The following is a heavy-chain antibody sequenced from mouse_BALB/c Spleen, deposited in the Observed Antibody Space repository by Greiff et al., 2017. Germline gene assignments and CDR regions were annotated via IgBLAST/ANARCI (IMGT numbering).Heavy chain of an antibody. V-gene: IGHV2-9*02. CDR1: GFSLTSYG. D-gene: IGHD3-3*01. CDR3: ARVEGGLGGFAY. J-gene: IGHJ3*01. Sequence: VKLQESGPGLVAPSQSLSITCTVSGFSLTSYGVHWVRQPPGKGLEWLGVIWAGGSTNYNSALMSRLSISKDNSKSQVFLKMNSLQTDDTAMYYCARVEGGLGGFAYWGQGTLVTVSA. CDR2: IWAGGST.